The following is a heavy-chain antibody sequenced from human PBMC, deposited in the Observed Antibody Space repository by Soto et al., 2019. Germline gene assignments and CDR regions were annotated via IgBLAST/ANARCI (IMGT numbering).Heavy chain of an antibody. CDR2: IDPSDSDT. J-gene: IGHJ6*02. D-gene: IGHD4-4*01. V-gene: IGHV5-10-1*01. Sequence: GESRKISCKASGYIFTTYLITCVGQMPGKGLEWVGKIDPSDSDTNNSPSFQGNVIITADKSSSTVFLQWSSLKASDTAMYYCARLGHDYSNSGMDVSDQGPPVTVSS. CDR3: ARLGHDYSNSGMDV. CDR1: GYIFTTYL.